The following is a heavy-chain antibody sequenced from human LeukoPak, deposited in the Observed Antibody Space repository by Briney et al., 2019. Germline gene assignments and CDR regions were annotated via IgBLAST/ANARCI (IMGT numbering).Heavy chain of an antibody. CDR2: ISSSSGDI. D-gene: IGHD3-22*01. Sequence: GGSLRLSCAASGFSFSTYSMNWVRQAQGKGPEWVSSISSSSGDIYYGDSVKGRLTISRDNAKNSLYLQMNRLRVEETAVYFCTVDTDYFEGLGFPRPALNDYWGQGTLVTVSS. J-gene: IGHJ4*02. V-gene: IGHV3-21*01. CDR1: GFSFSTYS. CDR3: TVDTDYFEGLGFPRPALNDY.